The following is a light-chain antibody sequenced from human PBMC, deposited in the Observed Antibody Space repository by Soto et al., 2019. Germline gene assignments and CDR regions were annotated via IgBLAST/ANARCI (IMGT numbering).Light chain of an antibody. CDR2: DVS. V-gene: IGLV2-11*01. CDR1: SSDVGGYNY. Sequence: QSVLTQPRSVSGSPGQSVTISCSGTSSDVGGYNYVSWYQQYPGKAPKLMIYDVSKRPSGVPDRFSGSKSGNTASLTITGLQAEDEANYYCCLYAGRYTYVFGTGTKVTVL. CDR3: CLYAGRYTYV. J-gene: IGLJ1*01.